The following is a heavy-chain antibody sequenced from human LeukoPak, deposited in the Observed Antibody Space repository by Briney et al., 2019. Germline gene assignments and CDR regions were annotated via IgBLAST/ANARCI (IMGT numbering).Heavy chain of an antibody. Sequence: SVKVSCKASGGTFISYAISWVRQAPGQGLEWMGGIIPIFGTGNYAQKFQGRVTITADESTSTAYMELSSLRSEDTAVYYCARDDNYYDSSGYYPTHIDYWGQGTLVTVSS. CDR3: ARDDNYYDSSGYYPTHIDY. CDR1: GGTFISYA. D-gene: IGHD3-22*01. V-gene: IGHV1-69*13. CDR2: IIPIFGTG. J-gene: IGHJ4*02.